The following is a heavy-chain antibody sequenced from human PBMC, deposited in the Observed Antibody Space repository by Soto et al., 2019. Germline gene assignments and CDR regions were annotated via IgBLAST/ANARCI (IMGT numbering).Heavy chain of an antibody. CDR2: IYYSGST. CDR1: GGSVSSGSYY. Sequence: PSETLSLTCTVSGGSVSSGSYYWSWLRQPPGKGLEWIGYIYYSGSTNYNPSLKSRVTISVDTSKNQFSLKLSSVTAADTAVYYCSRLRYSGSYADDYWGQGTLVTVSS. J-gene: IGHJ4*02. V-gene: IGHV4-61*01. D-gene: IGHD1-26*01. CDR3: SRLRYSGSYADDY.